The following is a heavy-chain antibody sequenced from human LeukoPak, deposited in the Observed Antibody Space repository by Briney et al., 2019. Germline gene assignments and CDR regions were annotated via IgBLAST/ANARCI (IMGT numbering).Heavy chain of an antibody. V-gene: IGHV3-23*01. Sequence: GGSLRLSCAASGFTFSSYAMSWVRQAPGKGLEWVSAISGSGGSTYYADSVKGRFTISRDNSKNTLYLQMNSLRAEDTAVYYCAKDTFGVYYYYGMDVWGQGTSVTVSS. D-gene: IGHD3-10*01. J-gene: IGHJ6*02. CDR3: AKDTFGVYYYYGMDV. CDR2: ISGSGGST. CDR1: GFTFSSYA.